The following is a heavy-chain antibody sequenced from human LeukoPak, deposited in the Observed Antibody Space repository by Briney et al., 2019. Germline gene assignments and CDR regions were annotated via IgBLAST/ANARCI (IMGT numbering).Heavy chain of an antibody. CDR1: GFTFSSYA. J-gene: IGHJ4*02. CDR3: AKSPLSIAAAGTEMYFDY. D-gene: IGHD6-13*01. Sequence: PGGSLRLSCAASGFTFSSYAMSWVRQAPGKGLEWVSAISGSGGSTHYADSVKGRFTISRDNSKNTLYLQMNSLRAEDTAVYYCAKSPLSIAAAGTEMYFDYWGQGTLVTVSS. V-gene: IGHV3-23*01. CDR2: ISGSGGST.